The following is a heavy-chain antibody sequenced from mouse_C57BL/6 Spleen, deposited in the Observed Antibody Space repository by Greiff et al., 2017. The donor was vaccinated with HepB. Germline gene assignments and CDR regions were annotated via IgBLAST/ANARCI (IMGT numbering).Heavy chain of an antibody. V-gene: IGHV1-78*01. CDR3: ARRGYYGSSYPWFAY. Sequence: QVQLQQSDAELVKPGASVKISCKVSGYTFTDHTIHWMKQRPEQGLEWIGYIYPRDGSTKYNEKFKGKATLTADKSSSTAYMQLNSLTSEDSAVYFCARRGYYGSSYPWFAYWGQGTLVTVSA. CDR1: GYTFTDHT. CDR2: IYPRDGST. D-gene: IGHD1-1*01. J-gene: IGHJ3*01.